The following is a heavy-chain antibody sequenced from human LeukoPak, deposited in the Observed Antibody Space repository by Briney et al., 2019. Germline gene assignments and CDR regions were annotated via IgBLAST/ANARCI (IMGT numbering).Heavy chain of an antibody. V-gene: IGHV3-23*01. CDR3: AKDHISGSYFEYFQH. Sequence: PGGSLRLSCAASGFTFSTYAMSWVRQAPGKGLEWVSAISGGGGSTYYAESVKGRFTISRDNSKNTLNLQMNSLRVEDTAVYYCAKDHISGSYFEYFQHWGQGTLVTVSS. J-gene: IGHJ1*01. CDR2: ISGGGGST. CDR1: GFTFSTYA. D-gene: IGHD1-26*01.